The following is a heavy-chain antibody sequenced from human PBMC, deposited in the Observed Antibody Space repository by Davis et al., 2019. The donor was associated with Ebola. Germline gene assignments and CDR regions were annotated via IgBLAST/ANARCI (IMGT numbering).Heavy chain of an antibody. CDR2: ISGSGGDP. CDR3: ARGATVTTTPLDY. J-gene: IGHJ4*02. V-gene: IGHV3-23*01. CDR1: GFTFSTYA. D-gene: IGHD4-11*01. Sequence: PGGSLRLSCAGSGFTFSTYAMTWVRQAPGKGLEWVSRISGSGGDPHYADSVKGRFTISRDNSKHTLYLQMNSLRVEDTAVYYCARGATVTTTPLDYWGQGTLVTVSS.